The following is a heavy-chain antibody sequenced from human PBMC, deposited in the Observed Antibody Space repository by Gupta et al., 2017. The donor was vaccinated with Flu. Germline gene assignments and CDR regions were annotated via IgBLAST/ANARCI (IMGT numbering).Heavy chain of an antibody. V-gene: IGHV4-59*01. J-gene: IGHJ4*02. CDR1: GGSISSNY. CDR2: IYYSGTT. Sequence: QVQLQESGPGLVKPSETLSLICSVSGGSISSNYWRWIRQPPGKGLEWIGYIYYSGTTRYNSSLKGRVTISVDRSKNQFSLKLRSVTAADTAVYYCARGPDSGFDGFDYWGQGNLVTVSS. D-gene: IGHD5-12*01. CDR3: ARGPDSGFDGFDY.